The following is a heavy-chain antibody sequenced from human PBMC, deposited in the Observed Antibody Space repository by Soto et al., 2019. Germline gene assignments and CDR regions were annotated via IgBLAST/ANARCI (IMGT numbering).Heavy chain of an antibody. V-gene: IGHV1-18*04. CDR2: ISAYNGNT. CDR1: GYTFTSYG. J-gene: IGHJ5*02. Sequence: ASVKVSCKAPGYTFTSYGISWVRQAPGQGLEWMGWISAYNGNTNYAQKLQGRVTMTTDTSTSTAYMELRSLRSDDTAVYYCARESGGYSSSSYWFDPWGQGTLVTVSS. CDR3: ARESGGYSSSSYWFDP. D-gene: IGHD6-6*01.